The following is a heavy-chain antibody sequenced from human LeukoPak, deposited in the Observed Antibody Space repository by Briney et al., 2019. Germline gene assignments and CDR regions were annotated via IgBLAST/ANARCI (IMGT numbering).Heavy chain of an antibody. J-gene: IGHJ4*02. CDR2: ISYDGSNK. CDR3: ARDGSSGWTWYFDY. D-gene: IGHD6-19*01. V-gene: IGHV3-30-3*01. Sequence: PGRSLGLSCAASGITFSSYAMHWVRQAPGKGLEWVAVISYDGSNKYYADSVKGRFTISRDNSKNTLYLQMNSLRAEDTAVYYCARDGSSGWTWYFDYWGQGTLVTVPS. CDR1: GITFSSYA.